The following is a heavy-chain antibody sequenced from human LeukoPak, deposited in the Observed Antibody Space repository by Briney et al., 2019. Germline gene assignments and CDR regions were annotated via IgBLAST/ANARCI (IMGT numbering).Heavy chain of an antibody. CDR3: ARTPRYCSSTSCYTIDY. J-gene: IGHJ4*02. CDR2: IYYSEST. CDR1: GGSISSSSYY. Sequence: SETLSLTCTVSGGSISSSSYYWGWIRQPPGKGLEWIGSIYYSESTYYNPSLKSRVTISVDTSKNQFSLKLSSVTAADTAVYYCARTPRYCSSTSCYTIDYWGQGTLVTVSS. D-gene: IGHD2-2*02. V-gene: IGHV4-39*01.